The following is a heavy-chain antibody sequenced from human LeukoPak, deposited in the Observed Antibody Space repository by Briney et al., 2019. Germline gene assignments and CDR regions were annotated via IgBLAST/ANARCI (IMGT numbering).Heavy chain of an antibody. D-gene: IGHD3-10*01. Sequence: GGSLRLSCSASGFTFISYGMHWVRQAPGKGLEWAALISYDGSNEYYTDSVRGRFSISRDNSKNTLYLQMNSLSAEDTAVYYCARGSWFGELLPFDYWGQGTLVTVSS. J-gene: IGHJ4*02. CDR2: ISYDGSNE. V-gene: IGHV3-30*03. CDR1: GFTFISYG. CDR3: ARGSWFGELLPFDY.